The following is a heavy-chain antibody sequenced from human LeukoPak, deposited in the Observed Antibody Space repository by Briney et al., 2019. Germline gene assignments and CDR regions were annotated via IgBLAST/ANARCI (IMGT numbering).Heavy chain of an antibody. J-gene: IGHJ5*02. CDR1: GGSISSYY. CDR3: ARSPAPSSHHSSSLKGVHYNWFDP. CDR2: IYYSGST. D-gene: IGHD6-13*01. V-gene: IGHV4-59*01. Sequence: PSETLSLTCTVSGGSISSYYWSWIRQPPGKGLEWIGYIYYSGSTNYNPSLKSRVTISVETSKNEFSLKLRSVTAADTAVYYCARSPAPSSHHSSSLKGVHYNWFDPWGQGTLVTVSS.